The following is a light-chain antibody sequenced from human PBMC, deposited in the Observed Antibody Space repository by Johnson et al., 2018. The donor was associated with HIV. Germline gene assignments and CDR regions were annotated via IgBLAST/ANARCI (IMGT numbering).Light chain of an antibody. J-gene: IGLJ1*01. CDR1: SSNIGNND. CDR3: GTWDSSLSAGGV. CDR2: DDN. V-gene: IGLV1-51*01. Sequence: QSVLTQPPSVSAAPGQKVTISCSGSSSNIGNNDVSWYQQLPGTAPKLLIYDDNKRPSGIPDRFSGSKSGTSATLGITGLQTGDEADYYCGTWDSSLSAGGVFGTG.